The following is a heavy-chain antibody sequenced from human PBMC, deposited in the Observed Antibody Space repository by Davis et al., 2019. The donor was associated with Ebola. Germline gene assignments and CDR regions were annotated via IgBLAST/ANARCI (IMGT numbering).Heavy chain of an antibody. Sequence: PGGSLRLSCAASGFTFSSYWMHWVRQAPGKGLVWVSRINSDGSSTSYADSVKGRFTISRDNAKNTLYLQMNSLRAEDTAVYYCARAGVVPAAIRSWGMDAWGQGTTVTVSS. CDR3: ARAGVVPAAIRSWGMDA. CDR1: GFTFSSYW. D-gene: IGHD2-2*02. CDR2: INSDGSST. V-gene: IGHV3-74*01. J-gene: IGHJ6*02.